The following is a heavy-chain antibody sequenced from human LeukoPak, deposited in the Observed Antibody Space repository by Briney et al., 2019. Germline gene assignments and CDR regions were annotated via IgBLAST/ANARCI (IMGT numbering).Heavy chain of an antibody. CDR1: GGTFSSYA. CDR3: ARDDSGSYGYFDY. V-gene: IGHV1-69*04. Sequence: SVKVSCKASGGTFSSYAISWVRQAPGQGLEWMGRIIPILGIANYAQKFQGRVTITADKSTSTAYMELSSLRSEDTAVYYCARDDSGSYGYFDYWGQGTLVTVSP. J-gene: IGHJ4*02. CDR2: IIPILGIA. D-gene: IGHD1-26*01.